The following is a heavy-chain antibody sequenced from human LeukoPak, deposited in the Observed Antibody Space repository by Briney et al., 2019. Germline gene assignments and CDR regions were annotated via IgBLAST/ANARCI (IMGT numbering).Heavy chain of an antibody. J-gene: IGHJ4*02. CDR2: IWYDGSNK. Sequence: GGSLRLSCAASGFTFSSYGMHWVRQAPGKGLEWVAVIWYDGSNKYYADSVKGRFTISRDNSKNTLYLQMNSLRAEDTAVYYCAKRALEGLRLGELSPRGDYFDYWGQGTLVTVSS. CDR1: GFTFSSYG. V-gene: IGHV3-33*06. CDR3: AKRALEGLRLGELSPRGDYFDY. D-gene: IGHD3-16*02.